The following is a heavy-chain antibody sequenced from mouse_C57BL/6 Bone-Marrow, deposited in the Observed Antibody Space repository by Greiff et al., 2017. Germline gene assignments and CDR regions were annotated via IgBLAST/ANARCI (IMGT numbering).Heavy chain of an antibody. CDR3: ARSGVYYGSSSRAWFAY. Sequence: QVQLQQSGAELARPGASVKMSCKASGYTFTSYTMHWVKQRPGQGLEWIGYINPSSGYTKYNQKFKDKATLTADKSSSTAYMQLSSLTSEDSAVYYCARSGVYYGSSSRAWFAYWGQGTLVTVSA. CDR1: GYTFTSYT. J-gene: IGHJ3*01. D-gene: IGHD1-1*01. CDR2: INPSSGYT. V-gene: IGHV1-4*01.